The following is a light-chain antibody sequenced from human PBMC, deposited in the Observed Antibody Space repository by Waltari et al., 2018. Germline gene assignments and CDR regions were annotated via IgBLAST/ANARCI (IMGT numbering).Light chain of an antibody. CDR2: KAS. J-gene: IGKJ1*01. CDR1: ESISTW. CDR3: QQYNNYPKT. V-gene: IGKV1-5*03. Sequence: DIQLTQSPSTLSASVGDRVTITCRVSESISTWLAWYQQRPGQAPNLLIYKASSLQSGVPPRFSGTGSGTEFTLTISSLQPDDFGTYYCQQYNNYPKTFGQGTKVEVK.